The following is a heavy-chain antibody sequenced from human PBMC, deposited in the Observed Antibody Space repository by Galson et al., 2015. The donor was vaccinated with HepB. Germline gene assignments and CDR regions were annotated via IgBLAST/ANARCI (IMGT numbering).Heavy chain of an antibody. D-gene: IGHD6-13*01. CDR1: GFTFSSYA. Sequence: SLRLSCAASGFTFSSYAMSWVRQAPGKGLEWVSAISGSGGSTYYADSVKGRFTISRVSSKNTLYLQMNSLRAEDTAVYYCAKSSRMSLAAAGKGVFDYWGQGALVTVSS. J-gene: IGHJ4*02. V-gene: IGHV3-23*01. CDR2: ISGSGGST. CDR3: AKSSRMSLAAAGKGVFDY.